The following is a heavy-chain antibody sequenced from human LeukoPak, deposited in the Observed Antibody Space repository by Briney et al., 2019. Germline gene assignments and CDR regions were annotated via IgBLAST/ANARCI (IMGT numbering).Heavy chain of an antibody. V-gene: IGHV4-59*01. D-gene: IGHD3-22*01. CDR3: ARERYYYDSSGYYFSYYYFDY. CDR1: GGSISSYY. J-gene: IGHJ4*02. CDR2: IYYSGST. Sequence: SETLSLTCTVSGGSISSYYWSWIRQPPGKGLKWIGYIYYSGSTNYNPSLKSRVTISVDTSKNQFSLKLSSVTAADTAVYYCARERYYYDSSGYYFSYYYFDYWGQGTLVTVSS.